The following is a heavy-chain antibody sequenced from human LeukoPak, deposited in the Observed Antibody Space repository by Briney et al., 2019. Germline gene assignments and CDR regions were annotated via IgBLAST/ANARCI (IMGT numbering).Heavy chain of an antibody. CDR2: IYNSENI. CDR1: GGSVSSYY. J-gene: IGHJ2*01. D-gene: IGHD6-19*01. CDR3: ARFHSGPSGWYVLWYFDL. V-gene: IGHV4-4*09. Sequence: SETLSLTCTVSGGSVSSYYWSWILQPPGKGLEWIGYIYNSENIKYNSSLMSRVTMSLDTSKNQVFLKLSSVTAADTAVYCARFHSGPSGWYVLWYFDLWGRGTLVTVSS.